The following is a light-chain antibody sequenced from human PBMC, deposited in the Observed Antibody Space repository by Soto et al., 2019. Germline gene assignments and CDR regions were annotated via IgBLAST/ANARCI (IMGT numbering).Light chain of an antibody. V-gene: IGKV3-15*01. CDR2: GAS. J-gene: IGKJ1*01. CDR1: QSVSSN. Sequence: EIVMTQSPVTLSVSPWERVTLSCMASQSVSSNLAWYQQKPGQAPRLLIYGASTRATGIPVRFSGSGSGTEFTLTISSLKSEDFAVYYCQQYNNWWTFGQGTKVDIK. CDR3: QQYNNWWT.